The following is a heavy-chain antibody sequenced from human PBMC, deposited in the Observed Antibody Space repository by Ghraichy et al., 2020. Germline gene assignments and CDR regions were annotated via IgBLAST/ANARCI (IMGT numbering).Heavy chain of an antibody. Sequence: GGSLRLSCAASGFTFSSYAMHWVRQAPGKGLEWVAVISYDGSNKYYADSVKGRFTISRDNSKNTLYLQMNSLRAEDTAVYYCARDSIYYDFWSGYRVDNWFDPWGQGTLVTVSS. V-gene: IGHV3-30-3*01. D-gene: IGHD3-3*01. CDR1: GFTFSSYA. CDR3: ARDSIYYDFWSGYRVDNWFDP. J-gene: IGHJ5*02. CDR2: ISYDGSNK.